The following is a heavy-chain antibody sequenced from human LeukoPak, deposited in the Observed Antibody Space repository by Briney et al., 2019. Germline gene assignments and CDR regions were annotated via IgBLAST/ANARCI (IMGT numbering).Heavy chain of an antibody. CDR1: GGSISGYK. CDR3: ARAARRPDGWTGGSYH. V-gene: IGHV4-4*07. CDR2: SDDGGHT. D-gene: IGHD5-24*01. Sequence: SETLSPTCSVSGGSISGYKWAWIRQPAGKGLEWLGRSDDGGHTDYSPSLESRLTVSIDKSKNQVSLKLTSVTAADTAVYYCARAARRPDGWTGGSYHWGQGIPVTVSS. J-gene: IGHJ4*02.